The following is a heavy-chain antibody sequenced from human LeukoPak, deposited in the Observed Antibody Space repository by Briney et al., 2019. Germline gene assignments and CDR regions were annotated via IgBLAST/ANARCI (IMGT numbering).Heavy chain of an antibody. J-gene: IGHJ4*02. CDR1: GGSISSYY. D-gene: IGHD5-18*01. V-gene: IGHV4-59*12. Sequence: PSETLSLTCTVSGGSISSYYWSWIRQPPGKGLEWIGYIYYSGSTNYNPSLKSRVTISLDTSRGQFSLSVTSVTAADTAVYYCAGHSLEAGYIFDSWGQGTLVTVSS. CDR3: AGHSLEAGYIFDS. CDR2: IYYSGST.